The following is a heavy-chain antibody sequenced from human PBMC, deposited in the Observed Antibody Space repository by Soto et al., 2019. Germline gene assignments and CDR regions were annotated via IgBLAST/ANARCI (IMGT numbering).Heavy chain of an antibody. CDR3: AKGAAGRTNDYGDY. V-gene: IGHV3-23*01. D-gene: IGHD1-1*01. CDR2: ISSRGSST. CDR1: GCTFTNYA. Sequence: EVQLLESGGGLAQPGGSLRLSCAASGCTFTNYAMSWVRQAPGKGLEWVSVISSRGSSTYYADSVKGRFTISRDNSKSTLYLQMNSLRAEDTALYYCAKGAAGRTNDYGDYWGHGTLVTVSS. J-gene: IGHJ4*01.